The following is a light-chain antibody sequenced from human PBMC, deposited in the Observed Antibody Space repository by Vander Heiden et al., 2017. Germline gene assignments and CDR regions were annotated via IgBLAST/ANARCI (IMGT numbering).Light chain of an antibody. J-gene: IGLJ3*02. Sequence: LLLPQSPSASASLGPPVKLTCTLSMGHSRYAIALLQPQPEKRPRRVMKLNRDGSHSKGDGMTDRFSGSSSGAERYLTVSGLQAEDEADYYRQTRGNGIWVFGGGTKLTVL. CDR2: LNRDGSH. CDR1: MGHSRYA. V-gene: IGLV4-69*01. CDR3: QTRGNGIWV.